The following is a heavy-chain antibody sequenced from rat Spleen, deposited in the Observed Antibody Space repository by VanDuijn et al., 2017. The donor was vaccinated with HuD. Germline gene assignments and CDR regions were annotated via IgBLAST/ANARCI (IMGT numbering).Heavy chain of an antibody. Sequence: EVQLVESGGGLVQPGKSLKLSCVASGFTFNNYWMTWIRQAPGKGLEWIASITNTGGSTYYPYSVKGRFTISRDNAKSTLYLQMNSLRSEDTATYYCARHSSTYYVMDAWGQGASVTVSA. J-gene: IGHJ4*01. V-gene: IGHV5-31*01. CDR1: GFTFNNYW. CDR2: ITNTGGST. CDR3: ARHSSTYYVMDA. D-gene: IGHD1-2*01.